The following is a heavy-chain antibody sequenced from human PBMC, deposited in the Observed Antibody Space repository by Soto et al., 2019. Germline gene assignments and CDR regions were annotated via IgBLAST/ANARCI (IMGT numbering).Heavy chain of an antibody. Sequence: SETLSLTCTVSGCSISSSSYYWGWIRQPPGKGLEWIGSIYYSGSTYYNPSLKSRVTISVDTSKNQFSLKLSSVTAADTAVYYCARHKLGDSSSWFHWGQGTLVTVSS. D-gene: IGHD6-13*01. V-gene: IGHV4-39*01. CDR3: ARHKLGDSSSWFH. J-gene: IGHJ4*02. CDR1: GCSISSSSYY. CDR2: IYYSGST.